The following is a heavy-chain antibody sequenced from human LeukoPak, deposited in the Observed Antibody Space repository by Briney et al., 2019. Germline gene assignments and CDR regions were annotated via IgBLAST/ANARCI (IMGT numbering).Heavy chain of an antibody. J-gene: IGHJ6*02. Sequence: GGSLRLSCAASGFTFRTYAMSWVRQTPGKGLEWVSAISGSGDSTYYADSVKGRFTFSRDNSKNTLYLQMNSLRAEDTAVYYCARDGYWYSSSWYVDYYYGMDVWGQGTTVTVSS. V-gene: IGHV3-23*01. CDR1: GFTFRTYA. CDR3: ARDGYWYSSSWYVDYYYGMDV. D-gene: IGHD6-13*01. CDR2: ISGSGDST.